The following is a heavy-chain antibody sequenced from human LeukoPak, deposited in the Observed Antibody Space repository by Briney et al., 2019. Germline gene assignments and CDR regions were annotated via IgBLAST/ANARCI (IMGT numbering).Heavy chain of an antibody. CDR2: ISSSSSYI. Sequence: PGGSLRLSCAASGFTFSSYSMNWVRQAPGKGLEWVSSISSSSSYICYADSVKGRFTISRDNAKNSLYLQMNSLRAEDTAVYYCARDPYCSSTSCAKHFDCWGQGTLVTVPS. J-gene: IGHJ4*02. CDR1: GFTFSSYS. D-gene: IGHD2-2*01. V-gene: IGHV3-21*01. CDR3: ARDPYCSSTSCAKHFDC.